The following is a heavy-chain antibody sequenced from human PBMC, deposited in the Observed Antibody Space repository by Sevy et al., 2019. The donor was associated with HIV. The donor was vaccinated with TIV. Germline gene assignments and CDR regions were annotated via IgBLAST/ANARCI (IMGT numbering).Heavy chain of an antibody. Sequence: ASVKVSCKASGYTFTSYGISWVRQAPGQGLEWMGWISAYNGNTNYAQKLQGRVTMTTDTSTSTASMELRSLRSDDTAVYYCARDSFGELSDYYYYGMDVWGQGTTVTVSS. D-gene: IGHD3-10*01. J-gene: IGHJ6*02. CDR2: ISAYNGNT. CDR1: GYTFTSYG. CDR3: ARDSFGELSDYYYYGMDV. V-gene: IGHV1-18*01.